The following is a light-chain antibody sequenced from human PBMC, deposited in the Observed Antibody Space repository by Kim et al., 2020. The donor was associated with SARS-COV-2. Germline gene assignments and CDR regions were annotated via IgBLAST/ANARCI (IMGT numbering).Light chain of an antibody. CDR3: CSYAGSYV. CDR1: SSDVGSYNL. Sequence: SPGPSITIACTGTSSDVGSYNLVSWYQQHPGKAPKLMIYEVSKRPSGVSSRFSGSKSGNTASLTISGLQAEDEADYYCCSYAGSYVFGTGTKVTVL. V-gene: IGLV2-23*02. CDR2: EVS. J-gene: IGLJ1*01.